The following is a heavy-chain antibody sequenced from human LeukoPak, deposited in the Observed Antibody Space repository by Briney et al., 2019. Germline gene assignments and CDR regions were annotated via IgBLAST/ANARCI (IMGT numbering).Heavy chain of an antibody. CDR1: GGSISSYY. Sequence: SETLSLTCTVSGGSISSYYWSWIRQPAGKGLEWIGRIYTSGSTNYNPSLKSRVTISVDKSKNQFSLKLSSVTAADTAVYYCARGGAVARGFDYWGQGTLVTVSS. J-gene: IGHJ4*02. CDR3: ARGGAVARGFDY. CDR2: IYTSGST. D-gene: IGHD6-19*01. V-gene: IGHV4-4*07.